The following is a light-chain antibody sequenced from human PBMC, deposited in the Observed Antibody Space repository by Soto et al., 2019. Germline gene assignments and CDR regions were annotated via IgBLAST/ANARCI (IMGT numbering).Light chain of an antibody. CDR1: SSDIDSYNY. CDR2: EVS. J-gene: IGLJ7*01. V-gene: IGLV2-14*01. CDR3: SSYTTSSTIV. Sequence: QSALTQAASVSGFPGQSITISCTGTSSDIDSYNYVSWFQQYPGKAPKLIISEVSNRPSGVSTRFSGSKSGITASLTISGLQAEDEADYYCSSYTTSSTIVFGGGTQLTVL.